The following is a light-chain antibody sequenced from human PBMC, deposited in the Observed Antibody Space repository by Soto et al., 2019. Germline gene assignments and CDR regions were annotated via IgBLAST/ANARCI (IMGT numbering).Light chain of an antibody. V-gene: IGLV2-23*03. CDR2: EGS. CDR1: SSDVGSYNL. Sequence: QSALTQPASVSGSPGQSITISCTGTSSDVGSYNLFSWYQQHPGKAPKLMIYEGSKRPSGVSNRFSGSKSGNTASLTISWLQAEDEADEYCCSYAGLSTFEVAVFGGGTQLTV. J-gene: IGLJ7*01. CDR3: CSYAGLSTFEVAV.